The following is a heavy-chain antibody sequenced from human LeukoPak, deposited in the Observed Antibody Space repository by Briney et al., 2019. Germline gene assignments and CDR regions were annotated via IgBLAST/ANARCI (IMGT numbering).Heavy chain of an antibody. CDR3: VNLIYNKWYFDY. V-gene: IGHV4-39*07. CDR1: GGSISSSSYY. D-gene: IGHD3-10*01. Sequence: SETLSLTCTVSGGSISSSSYYWGWIRQPPGKGLEWIGSIYYSGSTYYNPSLKSRVTISVDTSKNQFSLKLSSVTAADTAVYYCVNLIYNKWYFDYWGQGTLVTVSS. CDR2: IYYSGST. J-gene: IGHJ4*02.